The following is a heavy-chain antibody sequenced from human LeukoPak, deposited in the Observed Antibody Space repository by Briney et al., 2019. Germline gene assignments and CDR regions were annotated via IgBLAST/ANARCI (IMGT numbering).Heavy chain of an antibody. Sequence: PGRSLRLSCAASGFTFSSYAMHWVRQAPGKGLEWVAVISYDGSNKYYADSVKGRFTISRDNSKNTLYLQMNSLRAEDAAVYYCARAGYGDYVPAFDYWGQGTLVTVSS. CDR1: GFTFSSYA. J-gene: IGHJ4*02. CDR3: ARAGYGDYVPAFDY. CDR2: ISYDGSNK. D-gene: IGHD4-17*01. V-gene: IGHV3-30-3*01.